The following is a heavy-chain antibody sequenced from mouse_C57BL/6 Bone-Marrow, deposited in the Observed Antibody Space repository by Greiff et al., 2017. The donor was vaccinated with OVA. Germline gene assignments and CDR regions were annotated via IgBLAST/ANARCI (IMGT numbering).Heavy chain of an antibody. V-gene: IGHV1-75*01. CDR1: GYTFTDYY. D-gene: IGHD1-1*01. CDR2: IFPGSGST. Sequence: VKLMESGPELVKPGASVKISCKASGYTFTDYYINWVKQRPGQGLEWIGWIFPGSGSTYYNEKFKGKATLTVDKSSSTAYMLLSSLTSEDSAVYFCARRAYYYGSSYEYVDVWGTGTTVTVSS. J-gene: IGHJ1*03. CDR3: ARRAYYYGSSYEYVDV.